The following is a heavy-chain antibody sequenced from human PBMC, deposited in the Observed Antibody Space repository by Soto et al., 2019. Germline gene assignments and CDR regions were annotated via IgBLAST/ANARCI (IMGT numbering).Heavy chain of an antibody. CDR3: AKAPIRGATDTIDY. CDR1: GFTFSSYG. D-gene: IGHD1-26*01. J-gene: IGHJ4*02. V-gene: IGHV3-30*18. Sequence: GGSLRLSCAASGFTFSSYGMHWVRQAPGKGLEWVAVISYDGSNKYYADSVKGRFTISRDNSKNTLYLQMNSLRAEDTAVYYCAKAPIRGATDTIDYWGQGTLVTVSS. CDR2: ISYDGSNK.